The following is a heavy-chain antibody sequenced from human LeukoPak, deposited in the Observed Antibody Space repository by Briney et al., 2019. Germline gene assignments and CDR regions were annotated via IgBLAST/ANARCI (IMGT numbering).Heavy chain of an antibody. D-gene: IGHD6-6*01. CDR1: GFTVSSNY. V-gene: IGHV3-23*01. CDR3: AKMDGSYSSSSGFDY. CDR2: ISGSGGST. J-gene: IGHJ4*02. Sequence: GGSLRLSCAASGFTVSSNYMSWVRQAPGKGLEWVSAISGSGGSTYYADSVKGRFTISRDNSKNTLYLQMNSLRAEDTAVYYCAKMDGSYSSSSGFDYWGQGTLVTVSS.